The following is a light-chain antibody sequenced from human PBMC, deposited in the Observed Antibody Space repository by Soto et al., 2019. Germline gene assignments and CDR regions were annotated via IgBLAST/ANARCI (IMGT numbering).Light chain of an antibody. V-gene: IGKV1-5*03. J-gene: IGKJ1*01. CDR3: QQYYIYAT. CDR2: RSS. CDR1: QTISNY. Sequence: IQMTQSTSTLAASVGDRVTITCRASQTISNYLTWYQQRPGKAPKLLIYRSSILQNGVPTRFSGSGSGTEFTLTISSLQPDDFATYYCQQYYIYATFGQGTMVEI.